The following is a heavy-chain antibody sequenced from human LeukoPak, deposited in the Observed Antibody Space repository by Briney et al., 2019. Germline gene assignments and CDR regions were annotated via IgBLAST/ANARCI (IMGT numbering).Heavy chain of an antibody. CDR1: GFTVSSNY. V-gene: IGHV3-66*01. J-gene: IGHJ1*01. D-gene: IGHD2/OR15-2a*01. Sequence: PGGSLRLPCAASGFTVSSNYMSWVRQAPGKGLEWVSVIYSGGSTYHTNSVKGRFTISRDNSKNTLYLQMNSLRAEDTAVYYCARGAGIALSPFGFWGQGTLVTVSS. CDR2: IYSGGST. CDR3: ARGAGIALSPFGF.